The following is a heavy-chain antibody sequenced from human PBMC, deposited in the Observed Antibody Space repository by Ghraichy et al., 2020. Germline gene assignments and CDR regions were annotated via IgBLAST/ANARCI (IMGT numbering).Heavy chain of an antibody. Sequence: SVKVSCKASGFTFTSSAVQWVRQARGQRLEWIGWIVVGSGNTNYAQKFQERVTITRDMSTSTAYMELSSLRSEDTAVYYCAADMVQGVISSPFDYWGQGTLVTVSS. J-gene: IGHJ4*02. CDR1: GFTFTSSA. CDR2: IVVGSGNT. D-gene: IGHD3-10*01. V-gene: IGHV1-58*01. CDR3: AADMVQGVISSPFDY.